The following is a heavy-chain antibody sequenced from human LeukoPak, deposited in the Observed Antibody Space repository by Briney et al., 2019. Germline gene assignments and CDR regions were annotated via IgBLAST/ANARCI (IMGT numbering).Heavy chain of an antibody. CDR1: GYTFTSYG. J-gene: IGHJ5*02. V-gene: IGHV1-18*01. D-gene: IGHD4-17*01. CDR2: ISAYNGNT. CDR3: ATTTLDYGLPLPLDS. Sequence: ASVKVSCKASGYTFTSYGISWVRQAPGQGLEWMGWISAYNGNTNYAQKLQGRVTMTTDTSTSTAYMELRSLRSDDTAVYYCATTTLDYGLPLPLDSWGQGTLVTVSS.